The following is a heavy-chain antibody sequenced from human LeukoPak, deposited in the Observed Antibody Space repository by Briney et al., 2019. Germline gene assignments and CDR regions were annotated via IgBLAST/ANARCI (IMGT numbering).Heavy chain of an antibody. V-gene: IGHV1-8*01. J-gene: IGHJ3*02. D-gene: IGHD1-1*01. Sequence: ASVKVSCKASGYTFTSYDMNWVRQATGQGLEWMGWMNPNSGNTGYAQKFQGRVTMTRNTSISTAYMELSSLRSEDTAVYYCAKDYVNWNDVDAFDIWGQGTIVTVSS. CDR3: AKDYVNWNDVDAFDI. CDR1: GYTFTSYD. CDR2: MNPNSGNT.